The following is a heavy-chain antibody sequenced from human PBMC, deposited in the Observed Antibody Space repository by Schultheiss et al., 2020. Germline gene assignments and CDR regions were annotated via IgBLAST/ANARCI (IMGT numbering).Heavy chain of an antibody. CDR2: FSGSGT. CDR1: GLTLSGYA. J-gene: IGHJ4*02. Sequence: WGSLRLSCLGSGLTLSGYAVSWVRQAPGMGLEWVSGFSGSGTYYADSVKGRFTLSRDNSKNTLFLQMNSLRAEDTARYYCARAKTTVTALSGLWGRGTLVTVSS. V-gene: IGHV3-23*01. CDR3: ARAKTTVTALSGL. D-gene: IGHD4-17*01.